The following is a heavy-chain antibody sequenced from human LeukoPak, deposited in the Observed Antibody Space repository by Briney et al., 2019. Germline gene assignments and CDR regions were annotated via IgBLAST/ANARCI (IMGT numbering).Heavy chain of an antibody. V-gene: IGHV3-7*01. D-gene: IGHD3-22*01. CDR3: TTYDSSGCD. Sequence: GGSLRLSCAASGFTFSNFWMAWVRQAPGKGLEWVANIKQDGSVQYYGDSVRGRFTISRDNAKNSLYLQMNSLRAEDTAVYCATTYDSSGCDWGQGTLVTVSS. J-gene: IGHJ4*02. CDR2: IKQDGSVQ. CDR1: GFTFSNFW.